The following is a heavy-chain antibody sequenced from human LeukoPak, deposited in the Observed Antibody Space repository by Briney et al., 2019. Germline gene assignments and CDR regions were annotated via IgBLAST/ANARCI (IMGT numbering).Heavy chain of an antibody. Sequence: ASVKVSCKASGYTFTSYDINWVRQATGQGLEWMGWMNPNSANTDYAQKFQGRVTITRNTSITTAHMELSSLRSEDTAVYYCARSFVGGGPTDYWGQGTLVTVSS. CDR1: GYTFTSYD. CDR3: ARSFVGGGPTDY. J-gene: IGHJ4*02. V-gene: IGHV1-8*03. D-gene: IGHD3-10*01. CDR2: MNPNSANT.